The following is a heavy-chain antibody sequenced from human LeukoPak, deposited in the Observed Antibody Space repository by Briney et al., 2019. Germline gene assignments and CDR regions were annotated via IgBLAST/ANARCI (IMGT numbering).Heavy chain of an antibody. Sequence: SVKVSCKASGGIFSNYAISWVRQAPGQGLEWMGGIIPIFGTANYAQKFQGRVTITADESTSTAYMELSSLRSEDTAVYYCASAWYCSSTSCSTQPYYYYGMDVWGQGTTVTVSS. V-gene: IGHV1-69*13. CDR2: IIPIFGTA. D-gene: IGHD2-2*01. CDR3: ASAWYCSSTSCSTQPYYYYGMDV. CDR1: GGIFSNYA. J-gene: IGHJ6*02.